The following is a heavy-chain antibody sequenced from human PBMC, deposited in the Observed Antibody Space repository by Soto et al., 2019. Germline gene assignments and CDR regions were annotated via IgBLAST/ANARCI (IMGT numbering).Heavy chain of an antibody. Sequence: PSETLSLTCAVYGGSFSGYYWSWIRQPPGKGLEWIGEINHSGSTNYNPSLKSRVTISVDTSKNQFSLKLSSVTAADTAVYYCARERYYGSGRGWFDPWGQGTLVTVSS. CDR1: GGSFSGYY. CDR3: ARERYYGSGRGWFDP. V-gene: IGHV4-34*01. CDR2: INHSGST. J-gene: IGHJ5*02. D-gene: IGHD3-10*01.